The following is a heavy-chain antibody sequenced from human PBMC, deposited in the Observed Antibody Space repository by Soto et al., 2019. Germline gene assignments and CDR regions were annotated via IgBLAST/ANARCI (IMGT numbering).Heavy chain of an antibody. D-gene: IGHD6-19*01. J-gene: IGHJ3*02. CDR1: AGSTSHYF. CDR3: ARGGSSDWQVALDI. V-gene: IGHV4-34*01. Sequence: PSETLSLTFAVAAGSTSHYFWPWIRQSPGNGLEWIGKIKPSGSSNYNPSLRSRVSISVDMSKNQFSLRLTSVTAADTAVYYCARGGSSDWQVALDIWGQGTMVT. CDR2: IKPSGSS.